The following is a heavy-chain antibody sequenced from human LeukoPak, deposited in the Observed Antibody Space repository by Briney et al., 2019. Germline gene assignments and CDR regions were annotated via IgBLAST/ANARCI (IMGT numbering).Heavy chain of an antibody. CDR2: FDPEDGET. Sequence: ASVKVSCKVSGYTLTELSMHWVRQAPGKGLEWMRGFDPEDGETIYAQKFQGRVTMTEDTSTDTAYMELSSLRSEDTAVYYCATEPRYFDWPNLYYWGQGTLVTVSS. J-gene: IGHJ4*02. CDR3: ATEPRYFDWPNLYY. V-gene: IGHV1-24*01. D-gene: IGHD3-9*01. CDR1: GYTLTELS.